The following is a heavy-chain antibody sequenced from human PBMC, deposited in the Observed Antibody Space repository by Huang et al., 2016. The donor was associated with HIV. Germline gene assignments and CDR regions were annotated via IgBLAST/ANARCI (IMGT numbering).Heavy chain of an antibody. Sequence: QGQLVESGGGVVRPGRSLRLSCAASGFSFSTYERHWVRQAPGKRLEWVTFISKDGTTTYYANSVKGRFTISRDNFKNTLYLQMNRLRGDDTAVYYCTREYTVAGAFDIWGQGTMVTVSS. CDR1: GFSFSTYE. J-gene: IGHJ3*02. V-gene: IGHV3-30-3*01. CDR2: ISKDGTTT. CDR3: TREYTVAGAFDI. D-gene: IGHD5-12*01.